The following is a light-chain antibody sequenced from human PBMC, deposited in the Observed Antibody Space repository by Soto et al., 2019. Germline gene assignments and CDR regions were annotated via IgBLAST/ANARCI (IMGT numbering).Light chain of an antibody. V-gene: IGLV4-69*01. J-gene: IGLJ2*01. CDR1: SGHSSYA. Sequence: QPVLTQSPSASASLGASVKLTCTLSSGHSSYAIAWHQHQPDKGPRYLMKLNSDGSHSKGDGIPDRFSGSSSGAERHLTISSLQSEDEADYYCQTWGTAIHDVVFGGGTKLTVL. CDR3: QTWGTAIHDVV. CDR2: LNSDGSH.